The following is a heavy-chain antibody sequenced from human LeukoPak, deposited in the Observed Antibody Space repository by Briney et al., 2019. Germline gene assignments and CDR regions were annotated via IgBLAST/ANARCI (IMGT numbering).Heavy chain of an antibody. Sequence: AGGSLRLSCAASGFTFSNYAMHWVRQAPGKGLEWVTIISYDGSDKYYADSVKGRFTISRDNSKNTLYLQMNSLRAEDTAVYYCAKNALMFSSGWYYYYYMDVWGKGTTVTVSS. J-gene: IGHJ6*03. CDR2: ISYDGSDK. CDR3: AKNALMFSSGWYYYYYMDV. CDR1: GFTFSNYA. D-gene: IGHD6-19*01. V-gene: IGHV3-30*18.